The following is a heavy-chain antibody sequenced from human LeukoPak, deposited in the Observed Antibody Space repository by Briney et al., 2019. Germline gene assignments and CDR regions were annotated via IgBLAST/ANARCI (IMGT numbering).Heavy chain of an antibody. CDR1: GYTFSSYA. Sequence: ASVKVSCKASGYTFSSYAISWVRQAPGQGLEWMGWINPNSGGTNYAQKFQGRVTMTRDTSISTAYMDLSKLRSDATAVYYCARELEGDVAFDFWGQGTMVTVSS. CDR3: ARELEGDVAFDF. J-gene: IGHJ3*01. V-gene: IGHV1-2*02. CDR2: INPNSGGT. D-gene: IGHD3-3*01.